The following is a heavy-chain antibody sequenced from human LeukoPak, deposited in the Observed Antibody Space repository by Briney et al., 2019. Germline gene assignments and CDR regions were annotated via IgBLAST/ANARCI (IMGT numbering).Heavy chain of an antibody. V-gene: IGHV4-34*01. Sequence: SETLPLTCAVYGGSFSGYYWSWIRQPPGKGLEWIGEINHSGSTNYNPSLKSRVTISVDTSKNQFSLKLSSVTAADTAVYYCTRAPYCSSTSCYEGGAYWGQGTLVTVSS. CDR1: GGSFSGYY. CDR2: INHSGST. J-gene: IGHJ4*02. CDR3: TRAPYCSSTSCYEGGAY. D-gene: IGHD2-2*01.